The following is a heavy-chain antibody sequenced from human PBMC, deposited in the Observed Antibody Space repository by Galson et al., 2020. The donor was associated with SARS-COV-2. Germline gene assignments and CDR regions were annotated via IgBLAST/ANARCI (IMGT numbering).Heavy chain of an antibody. CDR3: ARGGWIPLAWSV. D-gene: IGHD5-18*01. CDR1: GGTFSSYA. V-gene: IGHV1-69*01. Sequence: KISCKASGGTFSSYAISWVRQAPGQGLEWMGGIIPIFGTANYAQKFQGRVTITADESTSTAYMELSSLRSEDTAVYYCARGGWIPLAWSVWGQGTLVTVSS. CDR2: IIPIFGTA. J-gene: IGHJ4*02.